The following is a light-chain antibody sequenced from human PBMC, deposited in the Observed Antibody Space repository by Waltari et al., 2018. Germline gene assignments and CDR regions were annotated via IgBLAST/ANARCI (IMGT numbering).Light chain of an antibody. Sequence: QSALTQPPSASGSPGQSVTISCTGTASDVGGYRYVSFCQQHPGKAPNLIIFDVSKRPPGVTARFSGSESGNTASLTVSGLQGEDEADYYCSSYAGSNNYVFGTGTKVTVL. CDR1: ASDVGGYRY. CDR3: SSYAGSNNYV. CDR2: DVS. V-gene: IGLV2-8*01. J-gene: IGLJ1*01.